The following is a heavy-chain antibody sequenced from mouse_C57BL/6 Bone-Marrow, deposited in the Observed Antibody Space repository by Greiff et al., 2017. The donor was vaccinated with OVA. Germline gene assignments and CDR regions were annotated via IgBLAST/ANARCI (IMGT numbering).Heavy chain of an antibody. V-gene: IGHV1-19*01. D-gene: IGHD1-1*01. J-gene: IGHJ4*01. CDR1: GYTFTDYY. CDR3: ARRVLRNYYAMDY. Sequence: VQLQQSGPVLVKPGASVKMSCKASGYTFTDYYMNWVKQSHGKGLEWIGVINPYNGGTSYNQKFKGKATLTVDKSSSTAYMQLNSLTSEDSAVFDCARRVLRNYYAMDYWGQGTSVTVSS. CDR2: INPYNGGT.